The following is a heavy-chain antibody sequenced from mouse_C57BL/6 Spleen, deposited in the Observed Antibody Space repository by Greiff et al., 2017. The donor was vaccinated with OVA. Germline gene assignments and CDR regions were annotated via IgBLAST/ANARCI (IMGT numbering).Heavy chain of an antibody. CDR2: INPNYGTT. J-gene: IGHJ4*01. D-gene: IGHD2-2*01. CDR3: ARSTMVTTYYAMDY. Sequence: VQLQQSGPELVKPGASVKLSCKASGYSFADYNMNWVQQSNGKSLEWIGVINPNYGTTSYNQKFKGKATLTVDQSSSTAYMQLNSLTSEDSAVYYCARSTMVTTYYAMDYWGQGTSVTVSS. CDR1: GYSFADYN. V-gene: IGHV1-39*01.